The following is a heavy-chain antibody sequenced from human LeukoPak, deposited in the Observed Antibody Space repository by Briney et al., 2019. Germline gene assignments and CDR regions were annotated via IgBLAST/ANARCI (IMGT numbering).Heavy chain of an antibody. V-gene: IGHV3-23*01. CDR2: ISGSGGST. Sequence: GGSLRLPCAASGFTFSSYAMSWVRQAPGKGLEWVSAISGSGGSTYYADSVKGRFTIFRDNSKNTLYLQMNSLRAEDTAVYYCAKDPPLQRWLPLNWFDPWGQGTLVTVSS. J-gene: IGHJ5*02. D-gene: IGHD5-24*01. CDR3: AKDPPLQRWLPLNWFDP. CDR1: GFTFSSYA.